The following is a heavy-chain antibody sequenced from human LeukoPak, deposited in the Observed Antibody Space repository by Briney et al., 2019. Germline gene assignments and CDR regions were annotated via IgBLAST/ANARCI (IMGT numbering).Heavy chain of an antibody. V-gene: IGHV3-23*01. CDR1: GFTFSTYY. Sequence: PGGSLRLSCAASGFTFSTYYMNWVRQAPRKGLEWVSVIFQNGGTTYYADSVKGRFTISRDNSKKTVYLQRHSLRAEDTAVYYCAKDQRPDSGYDIDSWGPGTLVTVSS. CDR2: IFQNGGTT. J-gene: IGHJ4*02. CDR3: AKDQRPDSGYDIDS. D-gene: IGHD5-12*01.